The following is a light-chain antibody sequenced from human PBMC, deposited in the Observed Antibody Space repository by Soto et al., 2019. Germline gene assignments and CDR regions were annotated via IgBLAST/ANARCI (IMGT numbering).Light chain of an antibody. J-gene: IGKJ1*01. CDR3: QQCNSHPKT. V-gene: IGKV1-5*01. Sequence: VSSSEGDIVTFACGASQSISSWLAWYQHKPGKAPKLLIYDASNLQRGVPSRFSGSGSGTEFTLTITSLQPEDFATYYCQQCNSHPKTFGQGTKV. CDR1: QSISSW. CDR2: DAS.